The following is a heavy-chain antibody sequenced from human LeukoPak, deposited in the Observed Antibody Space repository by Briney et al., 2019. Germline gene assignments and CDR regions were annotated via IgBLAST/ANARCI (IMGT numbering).Heavy chain of an antibody. Sequence: GGSLRLSCAASGFTFSSYEMDWVRQAPGKGLEWVSYISSSGSTIYYADSVKGRFTISRDNAKNSLYLQMNSLRAEDTAVYYCARDGRGIAAAGTLDYWDQGTLVTVSS. CDR1: GFTFSSYE. J-gene: IGHJ4*02. V-gene: IGHV3-48*03. D-gene: IGHD6-13*01. CDR2: ISSSGSTI. CDR3: ARDGRGIAAAGTLDY.